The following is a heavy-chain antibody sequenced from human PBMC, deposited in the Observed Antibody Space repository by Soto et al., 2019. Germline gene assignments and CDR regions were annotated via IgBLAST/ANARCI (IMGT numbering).Heavy chain of an antibody. CDR2: IYYSGST. J-gene: IGHJ6*02. Sequence: SETLSLTCTVSGGSISNYYWTWIRQPPGKGLEWIGYIYYSGSTYYNPSLKSRVTISADTSKNQFSLKLSSVTAADTAVYYCARQSEYYYASGRAAPLYGMDVWGQGTTVTVSS. CDR3: ARQSEYYYASGRAAPLYGMDV. D-gene: IGHD3-10*01. CDR1: GGSISNYY. V-gene: IGHV4-59*08.